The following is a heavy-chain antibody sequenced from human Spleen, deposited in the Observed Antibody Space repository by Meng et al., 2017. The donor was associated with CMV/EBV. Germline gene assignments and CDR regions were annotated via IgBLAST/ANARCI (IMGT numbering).Heavy chain of an antibody. Sequence: GESLKISCVASGFTFSNYAMNWVRQAPGKGLEWVSGISGGGSNTYYADSVKGRFTISRDNSKNTVYLQMDSLKTEDTAVYYCAKTGWTSATPTDWGQGTLVTVSS. J-gene: IGHJ4*02. CDR3: AKTGWTSATPTD. V-gene: IGHV3-23*01. CDR2: ISGGGSNT. D-gene: IGHD2-15*01. CDR1: GFTFSNYA.